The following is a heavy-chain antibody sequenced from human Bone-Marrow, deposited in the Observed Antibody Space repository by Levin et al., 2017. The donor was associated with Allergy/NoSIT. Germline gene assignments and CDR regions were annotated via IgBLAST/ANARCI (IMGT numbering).Heavy chain of an antibody. CDR3: ARGLVVIPTASNWFDP. CDR1: GGSTSNYY. D-gene: IGHD2-2*01. Sequence: ASETLSLTCTVSGGSTSNYYWNWIRQPPGKALEWIGYIYHTGSASYNPSLKSRLNISLDTSKQQFSLRLTSVTAADTAMYFYARGLVVIPTASNWFDPWGPGTLVTVSS. J-gene: IGHJ5*02. CDR2: IYHTGSA. V-gene: IGHV4-59*01.